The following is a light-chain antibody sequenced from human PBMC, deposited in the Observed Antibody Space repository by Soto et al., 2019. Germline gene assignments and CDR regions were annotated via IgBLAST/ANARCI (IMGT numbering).Light chain of an antibody. CDR2: GNT. CDR3: QSHDSNLNSGV. CDR1: SSNIGAGYD. V-gene: IGLV1-40*01. J-gene: IGLJ3*02. Sequence: QSVLTQPPSMSGAPGQRVTISCTGSSSNIGAGYDVHWYQLLPGTAPKLLIYGNTNRPSGVPDRFSGSKSGTSASLAITGLRAEDEADYYCQSHDSNLNSGVFAGGTKLTV.